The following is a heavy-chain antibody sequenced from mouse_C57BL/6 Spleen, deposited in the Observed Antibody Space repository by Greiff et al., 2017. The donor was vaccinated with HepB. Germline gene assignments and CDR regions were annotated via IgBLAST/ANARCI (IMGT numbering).Heavy chain of an antibody. CDR2: ISSGGDYI. CDR3: TRDALVTTVVAYYFDY. D-gene: IGHD1-1*01. V-gene: IGHV5-9-1*02. CDR1: GFTFSSYD. Sequence: EVQLVESGEGLVKPGGSLKLSCAASGFTFSSYDMSWVRQTPEKRLEWVAYISSGGDYIYYADTVKGRFTISRDNARNTLYLQMSSLKSEDTAMYYCTRDALVTTVVAYYFDYWGQGTTLTVSS. J-gene: IGHJ2*01.